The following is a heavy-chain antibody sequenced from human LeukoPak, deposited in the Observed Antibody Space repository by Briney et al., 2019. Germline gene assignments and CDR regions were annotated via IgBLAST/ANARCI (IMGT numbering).Heavy chain of an antibody. J-gene: IGHJ4*02. V-gene: IGHV1-18*01. CDR3: ARDLRRGSSSWYVSGGDY. CDR2: ISAYNGNT. D-gene: IGHD6-13*01. Sequence: GASVKVSCTASGYTFTNYDINWVRQATGQGLEWMGWISAYNGNTYYAQKLQGRVTMTTDTSTSTAYMELGSLRSDDTAVYYCARDLRRGSSSWYVSGGDYWGQGTLVTVSS. CDR1: GYTFTNYD.